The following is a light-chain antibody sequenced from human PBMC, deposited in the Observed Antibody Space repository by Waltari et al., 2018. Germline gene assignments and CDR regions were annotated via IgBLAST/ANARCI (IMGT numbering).Light chain of an antibody. J-gene: IGKJ4*01. CDR3: QQYDSAVLT. CDR2: GAS. CDR1: QSVRSNS. Sequence: VLTQSPGTLSLSPGERAILSCRASQSVRSNSLVWYQQKPGQTPRLLIYGASSRATGIPERFSGSGSGTDFTLTISSLEPEDFAMYYCQQYDSAVLTFGGGTKVEIK. V-gene: IGKV3-20*01.